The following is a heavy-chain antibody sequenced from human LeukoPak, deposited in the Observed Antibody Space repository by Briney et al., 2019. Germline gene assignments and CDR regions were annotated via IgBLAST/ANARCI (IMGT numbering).Heavy chain of an antibody. V-gene: IGHV4-39*01. Sequence: SETLSLTCTVSAGSISSSAYYWGWVRQPPGKGLEWIGSIFYSGDTLYNPPLKSRVTISVDTSKTQFSLNLSSVTAADTAVYYCARQSEVNWGGHWYFDSWGQGTLVTVSS. CDR3: ARQSEVNWGGHWYFDS. J-gene: IGHJ4*02. CDR1: AGSISSSAYY. D-gene: IGHD2-21*01. CDR2: IFYSGDT.